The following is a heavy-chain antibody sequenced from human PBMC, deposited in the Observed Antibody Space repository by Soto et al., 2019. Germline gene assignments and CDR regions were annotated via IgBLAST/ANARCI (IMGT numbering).Heavy chain of an antibody. CDR3: AKVVVAGIYYYYYGMDV. CDR2: ISGSGGST. CDR1: GFTFSSYA. D-gene: IGHD6-19*01. J-gene: IGHJ6*02. Sequence: GGSLRLSCAASGFTFSSYAMSWVRQAPGKGLEWVSAISGSGGSTYYADSVKGRFTISRDNSKNKLYLQMNSLRAEDTAVYYCAKVVVAGIYYYYYGMDVWGQGTTVTVSS. V-gene: IGHV3-23*01.